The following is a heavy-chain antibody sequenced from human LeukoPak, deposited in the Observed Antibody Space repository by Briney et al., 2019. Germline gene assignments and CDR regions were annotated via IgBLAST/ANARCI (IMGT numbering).Heavy chain of an antibody. CDR2: IIPIFGTA. CDR1: GGTFSSYA. V-gene: IGHV1-69*05. J-gene: IGHJ4*02. Sequence: GASVKVSCKASGGTFSSYAISWVRQAPGQGLEWMGGIIPIFGTANYAQKFQGRVTITTDESTSTAYMKLSSLRSEDTAVYYCARDPHYCTSTSCTPSLFDYWGQGTLVTVSS. CDR3: ARDPHYCTSTSCTPSLFDY. D-gene: IGHD2-2*01.